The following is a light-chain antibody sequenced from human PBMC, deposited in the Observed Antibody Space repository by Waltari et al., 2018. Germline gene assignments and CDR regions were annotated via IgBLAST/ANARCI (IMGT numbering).Light chain of an antibody. J-gene: IGLJ2*01. CDR1: NSDIGYYNY. V-gene: IGLV2-14*01. CDR2: DVT. CDR3: AAYTSTNTVI. Sequence: QSALTQPASVSGSPGQSITISCTGTNSDIGYYNYVSWYHQYPGKAPNLMIFDVTRWPSGVSHRFSGSKSGNTASLTISGLQAEDEADYFCAAYTSTNTVIFGGGTKVTVL.